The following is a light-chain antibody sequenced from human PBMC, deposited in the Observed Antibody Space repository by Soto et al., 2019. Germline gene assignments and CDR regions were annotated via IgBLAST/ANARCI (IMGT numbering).Light chain of an antibody. J-gene: IGKJ1*01. V-gene: IGKV3-15*01. CDR3: QQYNNWLQT. CDR2: GVS. CDR1: QSVGSN. Sequence: DIVMTQSPATLSLCLGVGAPLSCRASQSVGSNLAWYQQKPAQAPRLLIYGVSTRATGTPARFSGSGSGTEFTLTISSVQSEDFAVYYCQQYNNWLQTFGQGTKVDI.